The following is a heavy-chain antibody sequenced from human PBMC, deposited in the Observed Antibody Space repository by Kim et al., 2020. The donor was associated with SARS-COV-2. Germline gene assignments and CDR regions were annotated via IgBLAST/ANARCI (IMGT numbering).Heavy chain of an antibody. CDR3: TRDTAYYGSGKQGWFDP. CDR2: IRSQAYGGTT. D-gene: IGHD3-10*01. V-gene: IGHV3-49*03. J-gene: IGHJ5*02. CDR1: GFTFGEYA. Sequence: GGSLRLSCTASGFTFGEYAMSWFRQAPGKGLEWVGFIRSQAYGGTTEYAASVKGRFSISRDDSKSIAYLQMNILKTEDTAVYYCTRDTAYYGSGKQGWFDPWGQGTLVTVSS.